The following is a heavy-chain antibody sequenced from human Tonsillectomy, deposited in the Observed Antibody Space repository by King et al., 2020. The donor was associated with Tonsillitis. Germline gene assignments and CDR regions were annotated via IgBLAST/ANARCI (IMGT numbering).Heavy chain of an antibody. D-gene: IGHD2-15*01. J-gene: IGHJ4*02. Sequence: VQLVESGGGLVKPGGSLRLSCAASGYIFTDYYMSWVRQAPGKGLEWVAYISVGSSTIYYSESVKGRFTIFRDNAKMSLYLQMNSLRAEDTALYYCVRVNEGPRRGGTFDYWGQGSLVTVSS. CDR1: GYIFTDYY. V-gene: IGHV3-11*01. CDR3: VRVNEGPRRGGTFDY. CDR2: ISVGSSTI.